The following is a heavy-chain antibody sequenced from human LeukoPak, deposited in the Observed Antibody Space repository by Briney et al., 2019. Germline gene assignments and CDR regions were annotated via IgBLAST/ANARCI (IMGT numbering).Heavy chain of an antibody. J-gene: IGHJ4*02. Sequence: PSQTLSLTCAVSGGSISSGSYSWSWIRQPPGKGLEWIGYIYPRGSTYYNPSLKSRVILSLDKSANQFSLNLSSVSAADTAVYYCARFSPRAMGNYLDFWGQGTLVTVSS. V-gene: IGHV4-30-2*01. CDR3: ARFSPRAMGNYLDF. D-gene: IGHD7-27*01. CDR2: IYPRGST. CDR1: GGSISSGSYS.